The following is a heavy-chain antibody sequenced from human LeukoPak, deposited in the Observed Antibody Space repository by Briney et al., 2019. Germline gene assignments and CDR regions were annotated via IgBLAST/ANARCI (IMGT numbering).Heavy chain of an antibody. J-gene: IGHJ4*02. CDR1: GYTFTSYG. D-gene: IGHD2-2*01. V-gene: IGHV1-18*01. Sequence: EASVKVPCKASGYTFTSYGISWVRQAPGQGLEWMGWISAYNGNTNYAQKLQGRVTMTTDTSTSTAYMELRSLRSDDTAVYYCARTRGAKEPPHPFDYWGQGTLVTVSS. CDR2: ISAYNGNT. CDR3: ARTRGAKEPPHPFDY.